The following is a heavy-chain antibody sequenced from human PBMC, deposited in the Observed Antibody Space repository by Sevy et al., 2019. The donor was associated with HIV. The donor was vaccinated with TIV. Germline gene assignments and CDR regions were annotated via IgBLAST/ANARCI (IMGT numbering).Heavy chain of an antibody. V-gene: IGHV3-30-3*01. Sequence: GGSLRLSCAASGFAFSNYYAMHWVRQAPGKGLEWVALISYDGSDKYYAGSVKGRFTISRDNFKNTLFLQMNSLTTEVTAVYYCARPRANYVDHYFFYAMDVWGQGTTVTVSS. CDR2: ISYDGSDK. J-gene: IGHJ6*02. CDR1: GFAFSNYYA. CDR3: ARPRANYVDHYFFYAMDV. D-gene: IGHD4-17*01.